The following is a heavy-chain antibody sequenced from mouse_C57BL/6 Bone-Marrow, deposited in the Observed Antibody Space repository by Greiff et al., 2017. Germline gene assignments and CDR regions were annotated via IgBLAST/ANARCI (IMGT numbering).Heavy chain of an antibody. CDR1: GFTFSSYT. CDR2: ISGGGGNT. Sequence: EVKLVESGGGLVKPGGSLKLSCAASGFTFSSYTMSWVRQTPEKRLEWVATISGGGGNTYYPDSVKGRFTISRDNAKNTLYLQMSSLRAEDTALXYCARHDPFDYWGQGTTLTVSS. J-gene: IGHJ2*01. CDR3: ARHDPFDY. V-gene: IGHV5-9*01.